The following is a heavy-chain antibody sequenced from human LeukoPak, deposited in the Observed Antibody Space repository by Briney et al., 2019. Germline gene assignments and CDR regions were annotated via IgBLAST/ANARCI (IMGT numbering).Heavy chain of an antibody. V-gene: IGHV1-18*01. CDR3: ARGGDSSGPNHDAFDI. CDR2: ISAYNGNT. Sequence: GASVKVSCKASGYTFTSYGIRWVRQAPGQGLAWMGWISAYNGNTNYAQKLQGRVTMTTDTSTSTAYMELRSLRSDDTAVYYCARGGDSSGPNHDAFDIWGQGTMVTVSS. D-gene: IGHD6-19*01. J-gene: IGHJ3*02. CDR1: GYTFTSYG.